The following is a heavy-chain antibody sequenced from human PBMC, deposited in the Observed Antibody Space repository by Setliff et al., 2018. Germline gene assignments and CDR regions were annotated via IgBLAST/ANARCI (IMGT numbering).Heavy chain of an antibody. D-gene: IGHD3-22*01. V-gene: IGHV1-18*01. CDR2: ISSYNGNT. CDR3: ARSSDSGYYHQRDAFDI. J-gene: IGHJ3*02. Sequence: ASVKVSCKASGYTLINYGISWVRQAPGQGLEWLGWISSYNGNTKYAQTVQDRIRVTTDTSTSTSYMELRSLRSDDTAVYFCARSSDSGYYHQRDAFDIWGQGTRVTVS. CDR1: GYTLINYG.